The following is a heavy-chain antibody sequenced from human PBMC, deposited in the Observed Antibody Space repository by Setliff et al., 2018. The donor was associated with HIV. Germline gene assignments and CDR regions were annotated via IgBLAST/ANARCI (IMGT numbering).Heavy chain of an antibody. J-gene: IGHJ5*02. D-gene: IGHD2-2*01. CDR1: PYTLINYG. V-gene: IGHV1-18*01. Sequence: AASVKVSCKASPYTLINYGVSWVRQAPGQGPEWMGWIGSYSGYTIYAQKFQDRLTMTTDTSTTTASMELRSLRSDDTAVYYCVRGHCNSDKCWYTWFDPWGQGTLGTSPQ. CDR2: IGSYSGYT. CDR3: VRGHCNSDKCWYTWFDP.